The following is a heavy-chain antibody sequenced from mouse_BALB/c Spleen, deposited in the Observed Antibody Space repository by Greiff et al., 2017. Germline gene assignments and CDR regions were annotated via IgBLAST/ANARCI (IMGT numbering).Heavy chain of an antibody. CDR2: IDPSDSET. J-gene: IGHJ4*01. D-gene: IGHD2-14*01. CDR3: ATDRYYAMDY. CDR1: GYTFTSYW. Sequence: QVQLQQPGAELVKPGAPVKLSCKASGYTFTSYWMNWVKQRPGRGLEWIGRIDPSDSETHYNKKFKDKATLTVDKSSSTAYIQLSSLTSEDSAVYYCATDRYYAMDYWGQGTSVTVSS. V-gene: IGHV1-69*02.